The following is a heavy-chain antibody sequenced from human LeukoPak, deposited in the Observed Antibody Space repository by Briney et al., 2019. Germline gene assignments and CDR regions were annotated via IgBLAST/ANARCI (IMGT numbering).Heavy chain of an antibody. CDR3: ARDWEGGSYYTGFDY. CDR2: INPSGGST. V-gene: IGHV1-46*01. Sequence: ASVKVSCKASGYTFSSHYMHWVRQAPGQGLEWMGIINPSGGSTSYAQKFQGRVTMTRDTSTSTVYMELSSLRSEDTAVYYCARDWEGGSYYTGFDYWGQGTLVTVSS. J-gene: IGHJ4*02. CDR1: GYTFSSHY. D-gene: IGHD1-26*01.